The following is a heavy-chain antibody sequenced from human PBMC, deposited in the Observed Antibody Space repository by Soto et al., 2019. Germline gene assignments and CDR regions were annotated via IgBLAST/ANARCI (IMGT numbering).Heavy chain of an antibody. CDR2: IYYSGST. CDR1: GGSISSYY. Sequence: SETLSLTCTVSGGSISSYYWSWIRQPPGKGLEWIGYIYYSGSTNYNPSLKSRVTISVDTSKNQFSLKLSSVTAADTGVCCCARDRIPYYDFWGGTGGGMDVWRQGTTVTVSS. J-gene: IGHJ6*02. V-gene: IGHV4-59*01. D-gene: IGHD3-3*01. CDR3: ARDRIPYYDFWGGTGGGMDV.